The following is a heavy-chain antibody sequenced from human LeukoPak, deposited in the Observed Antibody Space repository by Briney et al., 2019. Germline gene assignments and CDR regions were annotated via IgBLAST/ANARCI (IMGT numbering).Heavy chain of an antibody. D-gene: IGHD3-10*02. CDR2: ISDSGAST. V-gene: IGHV3-23*01. CDR3: ARDEDYSVNRRFDS. Sequence: GGSLRLSCAASGFRFRSYPLRWVRQAPGKGLEWVSSISDSGASTYYADSVKGRFSISRDNSKNTLFLQVNSLGADDTAVYYCARDEDYSVNRRFDSWGQGTMVTVSS. J-gene: IGHJ4*02. CDR1: GFRFRSYP.